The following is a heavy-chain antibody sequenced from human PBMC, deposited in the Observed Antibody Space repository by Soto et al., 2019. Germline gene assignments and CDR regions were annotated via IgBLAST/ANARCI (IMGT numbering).Heavy chain of an antibody. CDR2: IYYSGST. V-gene: IGHV4-59*01. Sequence: PSETLSLTCTVSGGSISSYYWSWIRQPPGKGLEWIGYIYYSGSTNYNPSLKSRVTISVDTSKYQFSLKLSSVTAADTAVYYCARDLVFGEIGWFDPWGQGTLVTVSS. J-gene: IGHJ5*02. D-gene: IGHD3-10*02. CDR3: ARDLVFGEIGWFDP. CDR1: GGSISSYY.